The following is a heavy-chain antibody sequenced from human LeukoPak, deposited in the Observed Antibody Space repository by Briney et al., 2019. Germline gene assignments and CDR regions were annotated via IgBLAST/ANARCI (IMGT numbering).Heavy chain of an antibody. CDR3: ARVRSYGSSGYYYDY. CDR1: GFTFSAFG. CDR2: ISGDGGST. Sequence: GGSLSLSCAASGFTFSAFGMHWVRQAPGKGLEYVSAISGDGGSTYYANSVKVRLTISRDNSKNTLYLQMGSLRAEDMAVYYCARVRSYGSSGYYYDYWGQGTLVTVSS. V-gene: IGHV3-64*01. J-gene: IGHJ4*02. D-gene: IGHD3-22*01.